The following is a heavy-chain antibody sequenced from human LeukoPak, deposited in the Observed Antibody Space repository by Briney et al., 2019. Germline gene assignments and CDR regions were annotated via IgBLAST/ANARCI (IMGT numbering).Heavy chain of an antibody. CDR1: GFTFRSYW. D-gene: IGHD4-17*01. CDR2: IKEDGSEK. V-gene: IGHV3-7*01. Sequence: GGSLRLSCAASGFTFRSYWMSWVRQSPGKKPEWVANIKEDGSEKYYDDSVRGRFTISRDNAKNTLYLDMNSLRAEDTAVFYCATDQDHGYFRQWGQGTLLTVSS. J-gene: IGHJ1*01. CDR3: ATDQDHGYFRQ.